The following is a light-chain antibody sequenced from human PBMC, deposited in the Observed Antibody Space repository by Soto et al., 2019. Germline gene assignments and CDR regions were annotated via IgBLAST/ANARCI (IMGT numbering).Light chain of an antibody. CDR2: EVS. V-gene: IGKV3-11*01. J-gene: IGKJ3*01. CDR3: HQHSDWPLT. CDR1: RSVGNS. Sequence: EIVLTQSPATLSLTPGERATRSCRASRSVGNSLAWYQQKPGQAPGLIIYEVSTRATGIPARFSGSGSGTDFTLTISSLESEDFAIYYCHQHSDWPLTFGAGTKVYIK.